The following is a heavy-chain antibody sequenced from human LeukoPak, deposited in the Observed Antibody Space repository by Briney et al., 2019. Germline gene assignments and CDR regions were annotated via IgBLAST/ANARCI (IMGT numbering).Heavy chain of an antibody. CDR1: GGSISSGGYY. CDR2: IYYSGST. D-gene: IGHD3-10*01. Sequence: SETLSLTCTVSGGSISSGGYYWSWIRQHPGKGLEWIGYIYYSGSTYYDPSLKSRATISVDASKNQFSLKLSSVNAADTAVYYCARDRAVTMVRGVTFWFDPWGQGTLVTVSS. CDR3: ARDRAVTMVRGVTFWFDP. J-gene: IGHJ5*02. V-gene: IGHV4-31*03.